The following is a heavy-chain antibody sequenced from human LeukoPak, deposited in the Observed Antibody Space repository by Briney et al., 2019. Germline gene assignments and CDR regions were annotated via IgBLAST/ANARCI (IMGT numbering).Heavy chain of an antibody. V-gene: IGHV3-30-3*01. Sequence: GGSLRPSCAASGFTFSSYAMHWVRQAPGKGLEWVAVISYDGSNKYYADSVKGRFTISRDNSKNTLYLQMNSLRAEDTAVYYCARDSPYYYDSSGPWWYFDYWGQGTLVTVSS. CDR2: ISYDGSNK. J-gene: IGHJ4*02. D-gene: IGHD3-22*01. CDR3: ARDSPYYYDSSGPWWYFDY. CDR1: GFTFSSYA.